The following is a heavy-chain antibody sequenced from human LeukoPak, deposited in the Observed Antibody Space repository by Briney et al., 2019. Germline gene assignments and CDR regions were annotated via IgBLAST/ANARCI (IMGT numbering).Heavy chain of an antibody. V-gene: IGHV1-2*02. J-gene: IGHJ4*02. Sequence: ASVKVSCKASGYTFIDYYMYWVRQAPGQGPERMGWISPNSGGTKYAQKFQGRVTMTRDTSITTVYMELSKLKSDDTAVYYCARGSTLDYWGQGTLVTVSS. CDR3: ARGSTLDY. CDR2: ISPNSGGT. CDR1: GYTFIDYY.